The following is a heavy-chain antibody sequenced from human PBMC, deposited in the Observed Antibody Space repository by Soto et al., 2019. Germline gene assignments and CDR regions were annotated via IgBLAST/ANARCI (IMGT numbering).Heavy chain of an antibody. J-gene: IGHJ4*02. CDR3: ARDHRWLQSSYLDY. V-gene: IGHV3-33*01. D-gene: IGHD5-12*01. CDR1: GFTFSSYG. Sequence: SGGSLRLSCAASGFTFSSYGMHWVRQAPDKGLEWVAVIWYDGSNKYYADSVKGRFTISRDNSKNTLYLQMNSLRAEDTAVYYSARDHRWLQSSYLDYWGQGTLVTVSS. CDR2: IWYDGSNK.